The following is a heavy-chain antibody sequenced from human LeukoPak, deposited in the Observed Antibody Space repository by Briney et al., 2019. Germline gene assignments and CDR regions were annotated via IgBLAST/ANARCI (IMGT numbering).Heavy chain of an antibody. CDR2: INHSGST. D-gene: IGHD6-13*01. J-gene: IGHJ4*02. CDR3: AGTGSIAGDKYYFDY. V-gene: IGHV4-34*01. Sequence: SETLSLTCAVYGGSFSGYYWSWIRQPPGKGLEWIGEINHSGSTNYNPSLKSRVTISVDTSKNQFSLKLSSVTAADTAVYYCAGTGSIAGDKYYFDYWGQGTLVTVSS. CDR1: GGSFSGYY.